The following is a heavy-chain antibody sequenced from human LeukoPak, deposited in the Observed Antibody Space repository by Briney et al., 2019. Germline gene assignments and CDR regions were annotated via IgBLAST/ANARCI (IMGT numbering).Heavy chain of an antibody. D-gene: IGHD1-26*01. CDR3: ARGGGTAGTCVY. Sequence: ASVKVSCKASGYTFTSYGISWVRQAPGQGLEWMGIINPSGGSTSYAQKFQGRVTMTRDTSTSTVYMELSSLRSEDTAVYYCARGGGTAGTCVYWGQGTLVTVSS. J-gene: IGHJ4*02. CDR1: GYTFTSYG. CDR2: INPSGGST. V-gene: IGHV1-46*01.